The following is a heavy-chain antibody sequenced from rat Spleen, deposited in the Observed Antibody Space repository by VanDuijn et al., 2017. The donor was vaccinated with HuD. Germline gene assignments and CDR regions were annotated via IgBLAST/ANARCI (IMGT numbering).Heavy chain of an antibody. CDR3: TRWPAPDY. CDR2: INYSGST. V-gene: IGHV3-1*01. CDR1: GYSITSNY. Sequence: EVQLQESGPGLVKPSQSLSLTCSVTGYSITSNYWAWIRKFPGNKMEWMGYINYSGSTIYNPSLQSRISITRDTSKNQFFLQLNSITSEDTATYYCTRWPAPDYWGQGVMVTVSS. J-gene: IGHJ2*01. D-gene: IGHD3-1*01.